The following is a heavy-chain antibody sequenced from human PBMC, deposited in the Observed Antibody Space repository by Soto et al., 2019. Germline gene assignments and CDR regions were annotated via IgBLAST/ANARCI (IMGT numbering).Heavy chain of an antibody. J-gene: IGHJ4*02. CDR3: ARGYYDYFLGSYRAAPPDY. CDR2: IYPGDSDT. V-gene: IGHV5-51*01. Sequence: PGESLKISCKGSGYSFTSYWIGWVRQMPGKGLEWMGIIYPGDSDTRYSPSFQGQVTISADKSISTAYLQWSSLKASDTAMYYCARGYYDYFLGSYRAAPPDYCGKGILVTGSS. CDR1: GYSFTSYW. D-gene: IGHD3-16*02.